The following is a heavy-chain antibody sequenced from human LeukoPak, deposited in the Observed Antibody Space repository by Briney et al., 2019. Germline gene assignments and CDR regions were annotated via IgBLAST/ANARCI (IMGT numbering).Heavy chain of an antibody. V-gene: IGHV4-61*02. D-gene: IGHD3-10*01. CDR2: IYTSGST. CDR1: GGSISSGSYY. J-gene: IGHJ5*02. Sequence: SETLSLTCTVSGGSISSGSYYWSWNRQPAGKGLEWIGRIYTSGSTNYNPSLKSRVTISVDTSKNQFSLKLSSVTAADTAVYYCAKDERRITMARGVPIPRFDPWGQGTLVTVSS. CDR3: AKDERRITMARGVPIPRFDP.